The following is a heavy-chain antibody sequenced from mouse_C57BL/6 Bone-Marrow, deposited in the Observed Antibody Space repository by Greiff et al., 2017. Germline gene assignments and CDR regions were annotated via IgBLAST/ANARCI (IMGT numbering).Heavy chain of an antibody. Sequence: DVMLVESGGGLVQPGGSLSLSCAASGFTFTDYYMSWVRQPPGKALEWLGFIRNKANGYTTEYSASVKGRFTISRDNSQSILYLQMNALSAEDSASYYCARPNWDWCFDVWGTGTTVTVSS. CDR1: GFTFTDYY. V-gene: IGHV7-3*01. J-gene: IGHJ1*03. CDR2: IRNKANGYTT. D-gene: IGHD4-1*01. CDR3: ARPNWDWCFDV.